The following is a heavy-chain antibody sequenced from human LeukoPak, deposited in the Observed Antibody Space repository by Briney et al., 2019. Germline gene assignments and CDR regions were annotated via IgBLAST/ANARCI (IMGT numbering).Heavy chain of an antibody. V-gene: IGHV3-7*01. Sequence: PGGSLRISCAASGFTFSNYWMTWVRQAPGKGLEWVANIKQDGSEKYYVDSVKGRFTISRDNAKNSLYLEMSSLRAEDTAVYYCASYSSGNGREFQHWGQGTLVTVSS. J-gene: IGHJ1*01. CDR3: ASYSSGNGREFQH. D-gene: IGHD3-22*01. CDR1: GFTFSNYW. CDR2: IKQDGSEK.